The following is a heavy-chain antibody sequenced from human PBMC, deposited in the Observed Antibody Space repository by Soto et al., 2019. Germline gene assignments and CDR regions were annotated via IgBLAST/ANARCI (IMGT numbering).Heavy chain of an antibody. Sequence: EVQLVESGGGLVQPGGSLRLSCAASGFTFTNYNMNWVRQAPGKGLEWVSYISSTSSTIYYADSVKGRFTISRDNAKNSLYLQMNSLRDEDTAVYYCANNDSDYVWGSPRNWGKVTLVIVSS. CDR1: GFTFTNYN. CDR2: ISSTSSTI. V-gene: IGHV3-48*02. J-gene: IGHJ4*02. D-gene: IGHD3-16*01. CDR3: ANNDSDYVWGSPRN.